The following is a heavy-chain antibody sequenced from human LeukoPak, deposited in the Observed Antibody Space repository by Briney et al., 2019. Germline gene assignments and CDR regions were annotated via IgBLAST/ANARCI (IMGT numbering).Heavy chain of an antibody. V-gene: IGHV3-30*02. Sequence: PGGSLRLSCAASGFTFSSYGMHWVRQAPGKGLEWVAFIRYDGSNKYYADSVKGRFTISRDNSKNTLYLQMNSLRAEDTAVYYCAKSGYYYDSSRLGYYMDVWGKGTTVTISS. D-gene: IGHD3-22*01. CDR1: GFTFSSYG. J-gene: IGHJ6*03. CDR2: IRYDGSNK. CDR3: AKSGYYYDSSRLGYYMDV.